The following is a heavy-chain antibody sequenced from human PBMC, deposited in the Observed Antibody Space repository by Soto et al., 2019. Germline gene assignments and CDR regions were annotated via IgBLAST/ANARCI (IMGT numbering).Heavy chain of an antibody. D-gene: IGHD3-10*01. CDR2: IHHSGTT. J-gene: IGHJ6*02. V-gene: IGHV4-38-2*01. CDR1: GYSISSGWY. CDR3: ARAGDTMIRGVIIMNYYGMDV. Sequence: SETLSLTCAVSGYSISSGWYWGWIRQPPGKGLEWIGNIHHSGTTYYNPSLQSRVTMSIDMSKNLFSLKLNSVTAADTAVYYCARAGDTMIRGVIIMNYYGMDVWGQGTTVTVSS.